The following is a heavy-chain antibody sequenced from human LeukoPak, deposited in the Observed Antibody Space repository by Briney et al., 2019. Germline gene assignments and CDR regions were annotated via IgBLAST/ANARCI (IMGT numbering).Heavy chain of an antibody. V-gene: IGHV3-33*01. CDR1: GFTFSSYG. CDR2: IWYDGSNK. J-gene: IGHJ4*02. Sequence: GGSLRLSCAASGFTFSSYGMHWVRQAPGKGLEWVAVIWYDGSNKYYADSVKGRFTISRDNSKNTLYLQMNSLRAEDTAVYYCARDRYYYDSSGYYSSQYYFDYWGQRTLVTVSS. D-gene: IGHD3-22*01. CDR3: ARDRYYYDSSGYYSSQYYFDY.